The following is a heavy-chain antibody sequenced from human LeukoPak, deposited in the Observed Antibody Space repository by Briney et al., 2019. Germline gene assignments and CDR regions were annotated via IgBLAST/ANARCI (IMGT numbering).Heavy chain of an antibody. Sequence: GGSLRLSCAASGFTFSSYAMTWVRQAPGKGLEWVSTITDSVSGGSTYYADSVKGRFTISRDNSKNTLYLQMSSLRAEDTAVYFCAKDRTGYSYGYFLSPWGQETLVTVSS. D-gene: IGHD5-18*01. V-gene: IGHV3-23*01. CDR3: AKDRTGYSYGYFLSP. J-gene: IGHJ5*02. CDR1: GFTFSSYA. CDR2: ITDSVSGGST.